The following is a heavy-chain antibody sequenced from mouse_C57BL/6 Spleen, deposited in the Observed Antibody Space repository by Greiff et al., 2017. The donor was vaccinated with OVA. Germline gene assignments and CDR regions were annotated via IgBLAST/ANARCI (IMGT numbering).Heavy chain of an antibody. CDR1: GYSFTGYY. Sequence: EVKLQQSGPELVKPGASVKISCKASGYSFTGYYMNWVKQSPEKSLEWIGEINPSTGGTTYNQKFKAKATLTVDKSSSTAYMQLKSLTSEDSAVYYCARSHFEDYFDYWGQGTTLTVSS. J-gene: IGHJ2*01. V-gene: IGHV1-42*01. D-gene: IGHD6-1*01. CDR2: INPSTGGT. CDR3: ARSHFEDYFDY.